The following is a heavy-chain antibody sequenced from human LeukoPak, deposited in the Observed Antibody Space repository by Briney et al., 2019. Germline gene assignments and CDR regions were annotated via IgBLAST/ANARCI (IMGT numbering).Heavy chain of an antibody. Sequence: PSETLSLTCTVSGDSINDHYWSCIPDPPGGGRGCIAYIYSSVSTNYNPALPSRVHIAIDKAKTQFSLKLTSVTVADAGVYYCARQRCSGGSCYRVDQLYYMDVWGKGTTVTVSS. V-gene: IGHV4-4*09. D-gene: IGHD2-15*01. CDR3: ARQRCSGGSCYRVDQLYYMDV. CDR1: GDSINDHY. CDR2: IYSSVST. J-gene: IGHJ6*03.